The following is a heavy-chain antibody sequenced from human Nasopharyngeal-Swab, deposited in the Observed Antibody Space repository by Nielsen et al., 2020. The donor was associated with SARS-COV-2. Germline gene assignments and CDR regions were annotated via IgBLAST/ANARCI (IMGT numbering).Heavy chain of an antibody. Sequence: GESLKISCAASGFTFSSYWMSWVRQAPGKGLEWVANIKQDGSEKYYVDSVKGRFTISRDNAKNPLYLQMNSLRAEDTAVYYCARDETQNYYYGMDVWGQGTTVTVSS. CDR3: ARDETQNYYYGMDV. J-gene: IGHJ6*02. CDR1: GFTFSSYW. CDR2: IKQDGSEK. V-gene: IGHV3-7*01.